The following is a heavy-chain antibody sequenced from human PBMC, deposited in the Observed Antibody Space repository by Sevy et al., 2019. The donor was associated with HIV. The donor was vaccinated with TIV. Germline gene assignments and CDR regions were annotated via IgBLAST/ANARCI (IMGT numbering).Heavy chain of an antibody. V-gene: IGHV4-39*01. D-gene: IGHD2-15*01. Sequence: SETLSLTCTVSGGSISSSSYYWGWIRQPPGKGLEWIGSIYYSGSTYYNPSLKSRVTISVDTSKNQFSLKLSSVTATDTAVYYCARQGRVVVAATHLDWFDPWGQGTLVTVSS. CDR1: GGSISSSSYY. CDR3: ARQGRVVVAATHLDWFDP. CDR2: IYYSGST. J-gene: IGHJ5*02.